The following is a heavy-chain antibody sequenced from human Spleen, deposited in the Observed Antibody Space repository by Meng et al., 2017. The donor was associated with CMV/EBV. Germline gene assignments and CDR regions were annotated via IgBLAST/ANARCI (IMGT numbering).Heavy chain of an antibody. CDR3: ARVPAAGFWSGYYREYFYSGMDV. Sequence: GSLRLSCAVYHGSFSGYYWSWVRQPPGKGLEWIGEINHSGSTNYNPSLKSRVTVSIDTSKNQVSLKLTSVTAADTAVYFCARVPAAGFWSGYYREYFYSGMDVWGQGTTVTVSS. CDR2: INHSGST. D-gene: IGHD3-3*01. CDR1: HGSFSGYY. J-gene: IGHJ6*02. V-gene: IGHV4-34*01.